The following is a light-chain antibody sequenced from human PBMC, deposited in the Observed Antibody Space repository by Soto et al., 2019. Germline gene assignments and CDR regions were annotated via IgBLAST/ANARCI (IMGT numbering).Light chain of an antibody. CDR2: RAS. CDR1: QSIRDS. V-gene: IGKV1-5*03. Sequence: DIQMTQSPSTLAAFVWDRVTITCRANQSIRDSMAWYQQKAGKSPKLLIYRASSLESGVPSRFSGSGSGTEFILTITSLQPDDFATYYCQQYHSWTFGQGTKVDIK. CDR3: QQYHSWT. J-gene: IGKJ1*01.